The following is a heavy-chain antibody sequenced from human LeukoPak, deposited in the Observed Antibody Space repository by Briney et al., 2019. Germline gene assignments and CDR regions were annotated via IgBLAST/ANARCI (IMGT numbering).Heavy chain of an antibody. V-gene: IGHV1-24*01. Sequence: ASVKVSCKVSGYTLTELSMHLVRQAPGKGLEWMGGFDPEDGETIYAQKFQGRVTMTEDTSTDTAYMELSSLRSEDTAVYYCATDPRITMVRGVMCYWGQGTLVTVSS. J-gene: IGHJ4*02. CDR1: GYTLTELS. CDR2: FDPEDGET. D-gene: IGHD3-10*01. CDR3: ATDPRITMVRGVMCY.